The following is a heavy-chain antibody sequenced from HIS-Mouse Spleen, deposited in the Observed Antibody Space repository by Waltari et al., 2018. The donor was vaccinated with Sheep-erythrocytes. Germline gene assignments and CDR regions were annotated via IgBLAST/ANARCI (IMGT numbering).Heavy chain of an antibody. CDR1: GFSLSTSGMC. V-gene: IGHV2-70*01. Sequence: QVTLRESGPALVKPTQTLTLTCTFSGFSLSTSGMCVSWIRQPPGKALEWLALIDWDDDKYYSTSLKTRLTISKDTSKNQVVLTMTNMDPVDTATYYCARTPRDFDFCSGYYFCYCGMDVWGQGTTVTVS. CDR3: ARTPRDFDFCSGYYFCYCGMDV. CDR2: IDWDDDK. J-gene: IGHJ6*02. D-gene: IGHD3-3*01.